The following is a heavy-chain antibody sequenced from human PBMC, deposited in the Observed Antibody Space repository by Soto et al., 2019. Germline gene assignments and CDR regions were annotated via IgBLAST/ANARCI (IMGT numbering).Heavy chain of an antibody. V-gene: IGHV1-46*01. CDR2: INPNGGYT. CDR3: TRADSDVVILPDVRPLFDL. J-gene: IGHJ4*02. Sequence: VQLVQSGAEVKKPGASVKVSCKTSGYDFFKYNMHWVRQAPGQGLEWMGVINPNGGYTRHAQKFQGIVIMTRDTSSKIVYMELSGLTSADTAMYYCTRADSDVVILPDVRPLFDLWGQGALVTVSS. CDR1: GYDFFKYN. D-gene: IGHD2-21*02.